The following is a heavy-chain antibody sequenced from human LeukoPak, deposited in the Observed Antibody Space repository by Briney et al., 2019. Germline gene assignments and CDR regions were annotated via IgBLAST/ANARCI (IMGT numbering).Heavy chain of an antibody. V-gene: IGHV4-30-2*01. Sequence: SASTYYNPSLKTPVTISVDRSKNQFSLKLSSVTAADTAVYYCARGKGNCSGGSCYSPWFDPWGQGTLVTVSS. CDR2: SAST. D-gene: IGHD2-15*01. CDR3: ARGKGNCSGGSCYSPWFDP. J-gene: IGHJ5*02.